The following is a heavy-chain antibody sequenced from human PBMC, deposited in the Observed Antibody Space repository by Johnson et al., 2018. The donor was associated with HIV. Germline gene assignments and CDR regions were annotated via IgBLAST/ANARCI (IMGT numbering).Heavy chain of an antibody. CDR2: IKQDGSEK. V-gene: IGHV3-7*01. Sequence: EVQLMESGGGVVRPGGSLRLSCAASGFTFDDYGMSWVRQAPGKGLEWVANIKQDGSEKYYADSVKGRFTISRDNAKNSLYLQMHSLRAEDTAVYYCAREEGDYGDSFTDDAFDIWGQGTMVTVSS. D-gene: IGHD4-17*01. J-gene: IGHJ3*02. CDR3: AREEGDYGDSFTDDAFDI. CDR1: GFTFDDYG.